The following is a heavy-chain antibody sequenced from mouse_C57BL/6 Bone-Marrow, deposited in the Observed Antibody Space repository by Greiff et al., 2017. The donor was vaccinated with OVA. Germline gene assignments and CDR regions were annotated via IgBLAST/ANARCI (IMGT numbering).Heavy chain of an antibody. CDR3: ASTAQATGFDY. D-gene: IGHD3-2*02. CDR1: GYTFTSYD. CDR2: IYPRDGST. J-gene: IGHJ2*01. Sequence: QVQLKESGPELVKPGASVKLSCKASGYTFTSYDINWVKQRPGQGLEWIGWIYPRDGSTKYNEKFKGKATLTVDTSSSTAYMELHSLTSEDSAVYFCASTAQATGFDYWGQGTTLTVSS. V-gene: IGHV1-85*01.